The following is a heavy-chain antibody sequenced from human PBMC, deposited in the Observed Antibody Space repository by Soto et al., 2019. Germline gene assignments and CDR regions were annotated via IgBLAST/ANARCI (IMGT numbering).Heavy chain of an antibody. CDR2: MNPNSGNT. J-gene: IGHJ6*03. CDR1: GYTFTSYD. D-gene: IGHD3-9*01. V-gene: IGHV1-8*01. CDR3: ARGSYDILTGYLYYMDV. Sequence: ASVKVSCKASGYTFTSYDINWVLQATGQGLEWMGWMNPNSGNTGYAQKFQGRVTMTRNTSISTAYMELSSLRSEDTAVYYCARGSYDILTGYLYYMDVWGKGTTVTVSS.